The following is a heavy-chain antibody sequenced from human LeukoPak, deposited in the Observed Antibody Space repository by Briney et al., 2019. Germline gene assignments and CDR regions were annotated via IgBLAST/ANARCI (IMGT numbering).Heavy chain of an antibody. J-gene: IGHJ6*02. Sequence: SETVTLLYTVYGGYLWGYQWRGTRQPPGKGLEWIGEIKHSGSTKYNPSLKRRVTISVDTSKYQFSLKLTSVTAARTDVYYCARDGFSGDPDWRARYLTMLVWGQGTTFTVSS. V-gene: IGHV4-34*01. CDR2: IKHSGST. CDR1: GGYLWGYQ. CDR3: ARDGFSGDPDWRARYLTMLV. D-gene: IGHD3-9*01.